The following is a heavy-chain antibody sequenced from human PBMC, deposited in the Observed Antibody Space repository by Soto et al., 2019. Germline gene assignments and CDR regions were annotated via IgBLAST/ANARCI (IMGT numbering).Heavy chain of an antibody. V-gene: IGHV1-18*01. Sequence: QVQLVQSGAEVRKPGASVKVSCKASGYTFTTYGISWVRQAPGQGLEWMGWISGYNGHTRYAQKFQGRVTMTTDTSTSTVYMDLRSLSSDDTAVYYCAMEGEMPYYYYGLDVWGQGTTVTVSS. J-gene: IGHJ6*02. CDR1: GYTFTTYG. CDR2: ISGYNGHT. D-gene: IGHD3-16*01. CDR3: AMEGEMPYYYYGLDV.